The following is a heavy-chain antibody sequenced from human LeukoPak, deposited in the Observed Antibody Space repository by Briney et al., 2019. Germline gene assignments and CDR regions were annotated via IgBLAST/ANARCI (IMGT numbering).Heavy chain of an antibody. D-gene: IGHD3-10*01. CDR1: GFTFSSYV. V-gene: IGHV3-30*04. CDR2: ISYDGSNE. J-gene: IGHJ4*02. CDR3: VLLSLTPG. Sequence: PGGSLRLSCAASGFTFSSYVMHWVRQAPGKGLEWVAIISYDGSNEYYADSVKGRFTISRDNAKNTLYLQMNSLRAEDTAVYYCVLLSLTPGWGQGTLVTVSS.